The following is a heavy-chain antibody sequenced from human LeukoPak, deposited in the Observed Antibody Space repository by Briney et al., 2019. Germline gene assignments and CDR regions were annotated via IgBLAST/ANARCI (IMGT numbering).Heavy chain of an antibody. D-gene: IGHD4-23*01. Sequence: SQTMSPTSTVYAASISVGGYYCNWLRHHPVKGLEWFGLTFDRGTTYYNASLKRRFTLSIETSKNQFPLKPSSVTAADSVVEFWVRGFGDNSGAFYIWGQKRLVTVSS. V-gene: IGHV4-31*03. CDR1: AASISVGGYY. J-gene: IGHJ3*02. CDR3: VRGFGDNSGAFYI. CDR2: TFDRGTT.